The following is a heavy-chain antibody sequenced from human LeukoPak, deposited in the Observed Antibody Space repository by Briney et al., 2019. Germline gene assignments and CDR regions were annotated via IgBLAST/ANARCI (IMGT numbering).Heavy chain of an antibody. J-gene: IGHJ5*02. CDR1: GFTFSSYA. CDR3: AKDGASYSNYGSHWFDP. V-gene: IGHV3-23*01. Sequence: HSGGSLRLSCSASGFTFSSYAMTWVRQAPGKGLEWVSTISGSGGSTYYADSVKGRFTISRDNSKNTLFLQMNSLRAEDTAVYYCAKDGASYSNYGSHWFDPWGQGTLVTVSS. D-gene: IGHD4-11*01. CDR2: ISGSGGST.